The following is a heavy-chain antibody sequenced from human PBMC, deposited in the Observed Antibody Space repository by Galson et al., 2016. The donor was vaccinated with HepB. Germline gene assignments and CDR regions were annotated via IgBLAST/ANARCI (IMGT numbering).Heavy chain of an antibody. J-gene: IGHJ4*02. CDR3: AGGNVDVGFDY. CDR2: IDWDDNK. V-gene: IGHV2-70*01. CDR1: GFSLSTSGMC. D-gene: IGHD5-12*01. Sequence: PALVKPTQTLTLTCTFSGFSLSTSGMCVSWIRQPPGRALKWLALIDWDDNKYYNTSLKTRLTISKDTSKNQVVLTMTNMDPVDTATYYCAGGNVDVGFDYWGQGTLVTVSS.